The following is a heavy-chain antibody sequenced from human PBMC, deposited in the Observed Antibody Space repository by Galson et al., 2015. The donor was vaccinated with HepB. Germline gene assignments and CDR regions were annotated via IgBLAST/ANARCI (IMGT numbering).Heavy chain of an antibody. CDR1: GFTFSSYG. V-gene: IGHV3-33*01. J-gene: IGHJ4*02. CDR2: IWYDGRNK. D-gene: IGHD2-15*01. Sequence: SLRLSCAASGFTFSSYGMHWVRQAPGKGLEWVAVIWYDGRNKYYADSVKGRFTISRDNSKNTLYLQMNSLRAEDTAVYYCARAYMEVVVAATPGGLDYWGQGTLVTVSS. CDR3: ARAYMEVVVAATPGGLDY.